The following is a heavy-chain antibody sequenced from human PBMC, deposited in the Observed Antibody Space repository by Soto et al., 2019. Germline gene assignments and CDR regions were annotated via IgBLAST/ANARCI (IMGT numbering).Heavy chain of an antibody. Sequence: VSSVRLSYASSGFFFSSYGIHWVRHARGKGLELVAIKSYDGSNKYYAGTMKGRFNISRDNSKNTLYLQRDSLRPEYTAVYYCSKEGPGDIYFDYSGQGTLVASPQ. D-gene: IGHD2-15*01. CDR1: GFFFSSYG. CDR3: SKEGPGDIYFDY. CDR2: KSYDGSNK. J-gene: IGHJ4*02. V-gene: IGHV3-30*18.